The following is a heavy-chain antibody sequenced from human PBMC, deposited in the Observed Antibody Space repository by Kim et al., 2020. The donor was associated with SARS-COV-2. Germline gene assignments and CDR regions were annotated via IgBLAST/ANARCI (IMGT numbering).Heavy chain of an antibody. V-gene: IGHV1-69*01. CDR3: ARGSGTYSPFDS. J-gene: IGHJ4*02. D-gene: IGHD1-26*01. Sequence: NSDQRFQDRVTITADESTSTAYMELSSLTSEDTALYYCARGSGTYSPFDSWGQGTLVTVSS.